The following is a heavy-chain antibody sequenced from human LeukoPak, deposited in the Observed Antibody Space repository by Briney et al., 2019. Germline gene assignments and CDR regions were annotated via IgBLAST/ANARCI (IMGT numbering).Heavy chain of an antibody. CDR2: IKRDGSEE. J-gene: IGHJ4*02. CDR3: ARDRGSGSYYSQD. Sequence: PGGSLRLSCAASGFTFSSFWMTWVRQAPGRGLEWVANIKRDGSEEHYVDSVKGRFIISRDNAKNSLYLQMNSLRAEDTAVYYCARDRGSGSYYSQDWGQGTLVTVSS. D-gene: IGHD3-10*01. V-gene: IGHV3-7*01. CDR1: GFTFSSFW.